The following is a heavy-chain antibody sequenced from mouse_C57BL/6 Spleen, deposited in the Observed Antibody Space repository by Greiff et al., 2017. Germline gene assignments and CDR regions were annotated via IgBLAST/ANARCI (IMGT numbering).Heavy chain of an antibody. V-gene: IGHV5-17*01. D-gene: IGHD4-1*01. CDR3: ARGGNWDAMDY. CDR2: ISSGSSTI. Sequence: EVMLVESGGGLVKPGGSLKLSCAASGFTFSDYGMHWVRQAPEKGLEWVAYISSGSSTIYYADTVKGRFTISRDNAKNTLFLQMTSLRSEDTAMYYCARGGNWDAMDYWGQGTSVTVSS. J-gene: IGHJ4*01. CDR1: GFTFSDYG.